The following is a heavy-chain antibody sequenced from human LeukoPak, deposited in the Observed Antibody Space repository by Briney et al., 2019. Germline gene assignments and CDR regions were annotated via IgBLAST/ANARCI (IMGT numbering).Heavy chain of an antibody. CDR3: ARVDTAMSYYYMDV. D-gene: IGHD5-18*01. CDR2: IYYSGST. Sequence: SETLSLTCTVSGYSISSGYYWGWIRQPPGKGLEWIGYIYYSGSTYYNPSLKSRVTISVDTSKNQFSLKLSSVTAADTAVYYCARVDTAMSYYYMDVWGKGTTVTVSS. J-gene: IGHJ6*03. V-gene: IGHV4-38-2*02. CDR1: GYSISSGYY.